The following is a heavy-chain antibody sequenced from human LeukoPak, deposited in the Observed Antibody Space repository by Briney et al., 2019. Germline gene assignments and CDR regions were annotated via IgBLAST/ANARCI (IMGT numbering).Heavy chain of an antibody. Sequence: SETLSLTCTVSTHSVSTDYYWGWIRQPPGKGLEWIGYIYYSGSTNYNPSLKSRVTISVDTSKNQFSLKLSSVTAADTAVYYCARDRGYSYGLDAFDIWGQGTMVTVSS. V-gene: IGHV4-61*01. CDR3: ARDRGYSYGLDAFDI. CDR1: THSVSTDYY. CDR2: IYYSGST. J-gene: IGHJ3*02. D-gene: IGHD5-18*01.